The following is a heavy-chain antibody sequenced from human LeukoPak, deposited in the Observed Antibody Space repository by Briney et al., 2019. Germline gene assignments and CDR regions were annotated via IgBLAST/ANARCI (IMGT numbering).Heavy chain of an antibody. V-gene: IGHV3-23*01. CDR2: ITGSGGNT. CDR1: GFTFSSYA. CDR3: STGSGHAFDI. J-gene: IGHJ3*02. Sequence: PGGSLRLSCAASGFTFSSYAMSWVRQAPGKGLEWVSLITGSGGNTYSADSVKGRFTISRDNSKNTLYLQMSSLRAEDTAVYYCSTGSGHAFDIWGRGTMVTVSS. D-gene: IGHD3-10*01.